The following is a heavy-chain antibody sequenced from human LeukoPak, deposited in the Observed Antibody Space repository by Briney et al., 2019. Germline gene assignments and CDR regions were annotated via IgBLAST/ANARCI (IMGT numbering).Heavy chain of an antibody. CDR1: GGSISSSSYY. Sequence: SETLSLTCTVSGGSISSSSYYWGWIRQPPGKGLEWIGSIYYSGSTHYNPSLKSRVTISVDTSKNQFSLKLSSVTAADTAVYYCARAASNYDFWSGYWDNWFDPWGQGTLVTVSS. J-gene: IGHJ5*02. CDR2: IYYSGST. V-gene: IGHV4-39*07. CDR3: ARAASNYDFWSGYWDNWFDP. D-gene: IGHD3-3*01.